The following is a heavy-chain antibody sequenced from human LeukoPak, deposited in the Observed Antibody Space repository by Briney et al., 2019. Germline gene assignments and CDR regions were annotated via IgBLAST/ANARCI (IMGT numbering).Heavy chain of an antibody. Sequence: GESLKISCKASGYSFTNYWIGWVRQMPGKGLEWMGITYPGDSDTKYSPSFQGQVTISADKSINTAYLQWSSLRASDTAMYYCARQGTIVAGTLGTTFDYWGQGTLVTVSS. J-gene: IGHJ4*02. D-gene: IGHD5-12*01. CDR1: GYSFTNYW. CDR3: ARQGTIVAGTLGTTFDY. V-gene: IGHV5-51*01. CDR2: TYPGDSDT.